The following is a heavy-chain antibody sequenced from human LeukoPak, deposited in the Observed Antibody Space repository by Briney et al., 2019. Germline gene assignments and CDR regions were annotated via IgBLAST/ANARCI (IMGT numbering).Heavy chain of an antibody. CDR1: GFTFDDYG. D-gene: IGHD3-22*01. CDR2: INWNGGST. CDR3: ARDAAGYYYDSSGYYYYYMDV. J-gene: IGHJ6*03. Sequence: PPGRSLRPSCAAAGFTFDDYGMSWVRHAPRKGLEWVSGINWNGGSTGYADSVKDPFTISRDNAKNSMYLQMNSLRAEDTALYYCARDAAGYYYDSSGYYYYYMDVWGKGTTVTVSS. V-gene: IGHV3-20*04.